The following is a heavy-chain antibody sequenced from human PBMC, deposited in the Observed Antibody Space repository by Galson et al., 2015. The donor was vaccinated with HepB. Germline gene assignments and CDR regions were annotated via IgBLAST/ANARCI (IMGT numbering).Heavy chain of an antibody. D-gene: IGHD3-22*01. CDR1: GFTFSGQD. V-gene: IGHV3-11*01. CDR3: AKGRPSGCFDY. CDR2: ISGSSGAI. Sequence: SLRLSCAASGFTFSGQDMSWVRQAPGRGLEWISYISGSSGAIYLADSVKGRFTISRDNAKNSLYLQMNSLRAEDTAVYYCAKGRPSGCFDYWGQGTLVTVSS. J-gene: IGHJ4*02.